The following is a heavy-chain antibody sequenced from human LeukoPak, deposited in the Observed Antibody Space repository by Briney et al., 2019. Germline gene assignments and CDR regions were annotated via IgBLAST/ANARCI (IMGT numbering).Heavy chain of an antibody. CDR2: INANSGGT. D-gene: IGHD3-3*01. Sequence: GASVKVSCKASGYTFTGYYMHWVRQAPGQGLEWMGWINANSGGTNYAQKFQGRVTMTRDTSISTAYMELSRLRSDDTAVYYCARDLSITIFGVVISLTFDIWGQGTMVTVSS. CDR3: ARDLSITIFGVVISLTFDI. J-gene: IGHJ3*02. V-gene: IGHV1-2*02. CDR1: GYTFTGYY.